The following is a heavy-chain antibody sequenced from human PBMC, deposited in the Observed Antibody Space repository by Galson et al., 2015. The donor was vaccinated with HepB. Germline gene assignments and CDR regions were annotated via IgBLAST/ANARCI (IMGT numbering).Heavy chain of an antibody. J-gene: IGHJ4*02. CDR2: IIPIFGTA. V-gene: IGHV1-69*06. D-gene: IGHD4/OR15-4a*01. Sequence: SVKVSCKASGGTFSSYAISWVRQAPGQGLEWMGGIIPIFGTANYAQKFQGRVTITADKSTNTAYMELSSLKSEDTAVYYCARVARTNYAAYWGPGTLFTVSS. CDR1: GGTFSSYA. CDR3: ARVARTNYAAY.